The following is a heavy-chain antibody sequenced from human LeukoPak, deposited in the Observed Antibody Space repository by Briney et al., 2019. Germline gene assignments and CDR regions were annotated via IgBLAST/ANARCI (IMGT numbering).Heavy chain of an antibody. D-gene: IGHD3-22*01. V-gene: IGHV3-11*01. CDR3: ARFPVVVVITTGWFDP. CDR1: GFTFRSYG. J-gene: IGHJ5*02. Sequence: GGSLRLSCAASGFTFRSYGMSWIRQAPGKGLEWVSYISSSGSTIYYADSVKGRFTISRDNAKNSLYLQMNSLRAEDTAVYYCARFPVVVVITTGWFDPWGQGTLVTVSS. CDR2: ISSSGSTI.